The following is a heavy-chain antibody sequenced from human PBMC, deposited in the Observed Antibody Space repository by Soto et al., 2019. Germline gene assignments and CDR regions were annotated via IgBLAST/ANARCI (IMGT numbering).Heavy chain of an antibody. CDR3: VCGGNFFIY. J-gene: IGHJ4*02. V-gene: IGHV3-7*01. Sequence: EVQLVESGGGLVQPGGSLRLSCAASGFTFSTYWMTWVRQPPGKGLEWVANMDQDGSERYYVDSVRGRFTVSRVNAKNSLYLQMNSLRAEDTAVYYCVCGGNFFIYWGQGTLVTVSP. D-gene: IGHD3-16*01. CDR1: GFTFSTYW. CDR2: MDQDGSER.